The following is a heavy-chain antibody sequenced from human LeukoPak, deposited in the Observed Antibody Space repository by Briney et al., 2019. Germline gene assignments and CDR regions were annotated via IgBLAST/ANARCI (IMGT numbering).Heavy chain of an antibody. D-gene: IGHD5-18*01. V-gene: IGHV4-61*02. CDR3: ARSYSYGSYY. Sequence: TLSLTCTASGGSISSGSYYWSWIRQPAGKGLEWIGRIYTSGSTNYNPSLKSRVTISVDTSKNQFSLKLSSVTAADTAVYYCARSYSYGSYYWGQGTLVTVSS. CDR2: IYTSGST. J-gene: IGHJ4*02. CDR1: GGSISSGSYY.